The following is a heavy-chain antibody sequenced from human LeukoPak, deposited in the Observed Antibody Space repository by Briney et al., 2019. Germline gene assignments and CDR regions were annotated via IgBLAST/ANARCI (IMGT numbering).Heavy chain of an antibody. D-gene: IGHD3-10*01. CDR2: IYATGET. CDR1: GGFINNFY. V-gene: IGHV4-4*07. Sequence: PSDTLSLTCTVSGGFINNFYWTWIRQVAGRGLEWIGRIYATGETNYNPSLKSRLTLSVEASKNQFSLRLRSVTAADTAVYYRARESRIRGVSIRESHYFYYYGMNVWGQGTKVIVSS. J-gene: IGHJ6*02. CDR3: ARESRIRGVSIRESHYFYYYGMNV.